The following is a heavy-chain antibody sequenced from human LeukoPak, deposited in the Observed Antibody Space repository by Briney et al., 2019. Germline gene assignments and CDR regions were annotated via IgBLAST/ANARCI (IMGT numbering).Heavy chain of an antibody. CDR3: ARDKIVGATFFDY. Sequence: GGSLRLSCAASGFTFSNYWMSWVRQAPGKGPEWVANIKQDGSEIYYVDSVKGRFTISRDNAQNSLHLQMNGLRAEDTAVYYCARDKIVGATFFDYWGQGTLVTVSS. D-gene: IGHD1-26*01. CDR2: IKQDGSEI. J-gene: IGHJ4*02. V-gene: IGHV3-7*01. CDR1: GFTFSNYW.